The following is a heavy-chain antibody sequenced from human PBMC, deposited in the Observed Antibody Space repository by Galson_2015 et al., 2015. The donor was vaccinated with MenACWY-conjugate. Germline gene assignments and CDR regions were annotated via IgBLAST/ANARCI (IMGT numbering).Heavy chain of an antibody. CDR1: GFAFSSYG. J-gene: IGHJ4*02. CDR3: AKDVYDNNGVGY. CDR2: IRYDGSNK. D-gene: IGHD3-22*01. Sequence: SLRLSCAASGFAFSSYGMHWVRQAPGKGLEWVALIRYDGSNKYYADSVKGRFTISRDNSKNTLYLQMNSLRAEDTAVYYCAKDVYDNNGVGYWGQGTLVTVSS. V-gene: IGHV3-30*02.